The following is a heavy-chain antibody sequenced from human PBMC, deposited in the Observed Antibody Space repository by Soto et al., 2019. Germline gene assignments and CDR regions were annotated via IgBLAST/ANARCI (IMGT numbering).Heavy chain of an antibody. V-gene: IGHV5-51*01. D-gene: IGHD2-15*01. CDR2: IYPGDSDT. CDR3: ASSYCSGGSCYLNDAFDI. CDR1: GYSFTSYW. J-gene: IGHJ3*02. Sequence: GESLKISCKGSGYSFTSYWIGWVRQIPGKGLEWMGIIYPGDSDTRYSPSFHGPVTISADKSISTAYLQWSSLKASDTAMYYCASSYCSGGSCYLNDAFDIWGQGTMVTVSS.